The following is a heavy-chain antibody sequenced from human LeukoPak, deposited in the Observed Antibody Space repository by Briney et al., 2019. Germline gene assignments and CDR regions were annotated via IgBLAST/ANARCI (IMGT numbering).Heavy chain of an antibody. D-gene: IGHD6-19*01. J-gene: IGHJ2*01. CDR3: ARVTQKLERIAVARTSEWRANWYFDL. CDR1: GGSFSGYY. Sequence: SETLSLTCAVYGGSFSGYYWSWIRQPPGKGLEWIGEINHSGSTNYNPSLKSRVAISVDTSKNQFSLKLSSVTAADTAVYYCARVTQKLERIAVARTSEWRANWYFDLWGRGTLVTVSS. CDR2: INHSGST. V-gene: IGHV4-34*01.